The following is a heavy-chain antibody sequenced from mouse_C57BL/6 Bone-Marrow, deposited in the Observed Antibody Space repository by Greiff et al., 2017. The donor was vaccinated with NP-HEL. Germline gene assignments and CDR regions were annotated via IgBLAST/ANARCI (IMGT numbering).Heavy chain of an antibody. CDR1: GSTFSSFT. Sequence: DVKLVESGGGLVKLGGSLKLSCAAPGSTFSSFTISWVRQTPEKRLEWVATISDGGSYTYYPDNVKGRFTISRDNAKNNLYLQMSHLKSEDTAMYYCARGSGTLFAYWGQGTLVTVSA. D-gene: IGHD4-1*01. V-gene: IGHV5-4*03. CDR3: ARGSGTLFAY. J-gene: IGHJ3*01. CDR2: ISDGGSYT.